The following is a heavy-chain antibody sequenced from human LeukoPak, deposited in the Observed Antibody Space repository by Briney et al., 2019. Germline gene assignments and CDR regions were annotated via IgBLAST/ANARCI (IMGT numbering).Heavy chain of an antibody. J-gene: IGHJ6*03. Sequence: PGGSLRLSCAASGFTFSDYYMSWIRQAPGKGLEWVSLIYIGNTTYYADSVKGRFTISRDNSKNTLYLQMNSLRAEDTALYYCARDNPTGVGVSMDVWGKGTMVTVSS. V-gene: IGHV3-53*01. D-gene: IGHD1-1*01. CDR1: GFTFSDYY. CDR2: IYIGNTT. CDR3: ARDNPTGVGVSMDV.